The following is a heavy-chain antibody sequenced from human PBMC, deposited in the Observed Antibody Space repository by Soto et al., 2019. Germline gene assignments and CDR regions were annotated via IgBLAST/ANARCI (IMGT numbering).Heavy chain of an antibody. D-gene: IGHD3-22*01. V-gene: IGHV4-61*08. CDR1: GGSISSGGYS. J-gene: IGHJ4*02. CDR2: IYYSGST. CDR3: ASFYDSRDYLAY. Sequence: SETLSLTCAVSGGSISSGGYSWSWIRQPPGKGLEWIGHIYYSGSTNCNPSLKSRVTISVDTSKNQFSLKLSSVTAADTAVYYFASFYDSRDYLAYWGQGTLVTVSS.